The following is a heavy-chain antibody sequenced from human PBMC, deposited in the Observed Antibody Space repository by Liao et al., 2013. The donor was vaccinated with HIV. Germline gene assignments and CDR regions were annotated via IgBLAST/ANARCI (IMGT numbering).Heavy chain of an antibody. V-gene: IGHV4-4*07. Sequence: QVQLQESGPGLVKPSETLSLTCTVSGGSISKYYWSWIRQSAGKGLEWIGRLYSDGSTDYNPSLKSRVSMSVDTSKNQFSLNLKSVTAADTAVYYCAREGGMLRGVIIRGDFDYWGQGALVTVS. CDR3: AREGGMLRGVIIRGDFDY. CDR1: GGSISKYY. D-gene: IGHD3-10*01. J-gene: IGHJ4*02. CDR2: LYSDGST.